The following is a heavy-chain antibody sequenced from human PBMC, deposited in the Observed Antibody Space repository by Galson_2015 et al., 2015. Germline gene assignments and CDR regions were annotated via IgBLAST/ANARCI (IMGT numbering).Heavy chain of an antibody. V-gene: IGHV3-48*02. CDR2: ISSSSSTI. D-gene: IGHD3-10*01. J-gene: IGHJ4*02. Sequence: SLRLSCAASGFTFSSYSMNWVRQAPGKGLEWVSYISSSSSTIYYADSVKGRFTISRDNAKNSLYLQMNSLRDEDTAVYYCARDRRVDTYYGSGSYDYWGQGTLVTVSS. CDR3: ARDRRVDTYYGSGSYDY. CDR1: GFTFSSYS.